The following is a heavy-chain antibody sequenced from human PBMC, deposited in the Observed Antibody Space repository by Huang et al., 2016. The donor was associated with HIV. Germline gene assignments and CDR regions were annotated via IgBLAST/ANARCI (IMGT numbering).Heavy chain of an antibody. CDR2: MNPNRGNT. J-gene: IGHJ4*02. Sequence: QVQLVQSGAEVRKPGASVRVSCKAPGFPFTNYDFNWVRQASGQGLEWMGWMNPNRGNTGYAQKCQGRVTITRNTSINTAYMDLRSLRSDDTAVYYCARARGYYYDGRSYYSRYSFDSWGQGTLVTVSS. V-gene: IGHV1-8*03. D-gene: IGHD3-22*01. CDR3: ARARGYYYDGRSYYSRYSFDS. CDR1: GFPFTNYD.